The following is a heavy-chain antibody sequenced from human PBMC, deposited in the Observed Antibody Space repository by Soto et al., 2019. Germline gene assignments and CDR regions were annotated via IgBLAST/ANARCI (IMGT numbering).Heavy chain of an antibody. J-gene: IGHJ6*02. V-gene: IGHV1-2*02. CDR3: ARDRGPYYDILTGYYNGYYYGMDV. D-gene: IGHD3-9*01. Sequence: GASVKVSCKASGYTFTGYYMHWVRQAPGQGLEWMGWINPNSGGTNYAQKFQGRVTMTRDTSISTAYMELSRLRSDDTAVYYCARDRGPYYDILTGYYNGYYYGMDVWGQGTTVTVSS. CDR1: GYTFTGYY. CDR2: INPNSGGT.